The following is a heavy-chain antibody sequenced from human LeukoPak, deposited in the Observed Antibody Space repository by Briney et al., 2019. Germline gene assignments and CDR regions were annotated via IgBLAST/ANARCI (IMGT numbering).Heavy chain of an antibody. CDR1: GFPLSSYA. V-gene: IGHV3-30*04. D-gene: IGHD1-14*01. CDR2: ISYDGANK. J-gene: IGHJ6*04. Sequence: PGGSLRLSCAASGFPLSSYAMHWVRQAPGKGLEGVAVISYDGANKYYADSVKGRFTISRDISKNTLYLQMNSLRGEDTAVYYCARIPEEADYYGMDVWGKGTTVTVSS. CDR3: ARIPEEADYYGMDV.